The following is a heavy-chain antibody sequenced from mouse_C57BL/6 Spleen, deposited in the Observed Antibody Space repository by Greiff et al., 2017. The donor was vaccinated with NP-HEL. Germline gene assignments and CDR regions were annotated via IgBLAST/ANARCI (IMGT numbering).Heavy chain of an antibody. D-gene: IGHD1-1*01. Sequence: QVQLQQPGTELVKPGASVKLSCKASGYTFTSYWMHWVKQRPGQGLEWIGNINPSNGGTNYNEKFKSKATLTVDKSSSTAYMQLSSLTSEDSAVYYCAREGVIYYYGSSPAWFAYWGQGTLVTVSA. V-gene: IGHV1-53*01. CDR2: INPSNGGT. CDR3: AREGVIYYYGSSPAWFAY. CDR1: GYTFTSYW. J-gene: IGHJ3*01.